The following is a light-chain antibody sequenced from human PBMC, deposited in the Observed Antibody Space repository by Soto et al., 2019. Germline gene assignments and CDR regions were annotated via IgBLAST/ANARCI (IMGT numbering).Light chain of an antibody. Sequence: QSVLTQPASVSGSPGQSITISCTGTSSDVGAYNLVSWYQHHPGKAPKLLISEVSNRPSGVSDRFSGSKSGNTASLAISGLQAEDEADYYCASLTTTSFVFGPGTKVTVL. V-gene: IGLV2-14*01. J-gene: IGLJ1*01. CDR2: EVS. CDR1: SSDVGAYNL. CDR3: ASLTTTSFV.